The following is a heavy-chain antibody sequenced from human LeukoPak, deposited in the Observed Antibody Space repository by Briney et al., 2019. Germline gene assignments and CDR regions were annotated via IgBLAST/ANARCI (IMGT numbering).Heavy chain of an antibody. CDR3: AREVFGGNSV. J-gene: IGHJ4*02. D-gene: IGHD4-23*01. Sequence: EFVSSISTSSSYIYYADSLQGRVTISRENEKKSLYLQMNSLRAEDTAVYYCAREVFGGNSVWGQGTLVTVS. CDR2: ISTSSSYI. V-gene: IGHV3-21*01.